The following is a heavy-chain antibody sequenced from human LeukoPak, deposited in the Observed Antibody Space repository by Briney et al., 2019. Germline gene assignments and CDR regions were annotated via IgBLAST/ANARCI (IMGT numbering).Heavy chain of an antibody. J-gene: IGHJ4*02. CDR2: INTNTGNP. Sequence: ASVKVSCKASGYTFTTYALNWVRQAPGQGLEWTGWINTNTGNPTYAQGFTGRFVFSVDTSVSTAYLQISSLKAEDTAVYYCARGVEDTGDYWGQGTLVTVSS. D-gene: IGHD2-15*01. CDR3: ARGVEDTGDY. CDR1: GYTFTTYA. V-gene: IGHV7-4-1*02.